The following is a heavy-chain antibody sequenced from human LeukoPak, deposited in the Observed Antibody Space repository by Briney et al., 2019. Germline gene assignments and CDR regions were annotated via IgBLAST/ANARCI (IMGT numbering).Heavy chain of an antibody. CDR2: IRSKAYGGTT. Sequence: PGRSLRLSCTASGFTLGDYAMSWVRQAPGKGLEWVGFIRSKAYGGTTEYAASVKGRFTISRDDSKSIAYLQMNSLKTEDTAVYYCTRSSAAAGYFQHWGQGTLVTVSS. D-gene: IGHD6-13*01. CDR3: TRSSAAAGYFQH. J-gene: IGHJ1*01. CDR1: GFTLGDYA. V-gene: IGHV3-49*04.